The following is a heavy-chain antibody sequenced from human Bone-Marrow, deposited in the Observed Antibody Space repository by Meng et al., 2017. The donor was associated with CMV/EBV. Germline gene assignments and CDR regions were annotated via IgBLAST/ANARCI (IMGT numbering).Heavy chain of an antibody. CDR1: GFSFSDYY. CDR3: ARETASRNFEY. Sequence: GESLKISFAASGFSFSDYYMSWIRQAPGEGLEWVSYISSSGSAIYYTDSVKGRFTISRDNAKNSLYLQMNSLRAEDTDVYYCARETASRNFEYWGQGTLVTVSS. V-gene: IGHV3-11*04. D-gene: IGHD2-2*01. J-gene: IGHJ4*01. CDR2: ISSSGSAI.